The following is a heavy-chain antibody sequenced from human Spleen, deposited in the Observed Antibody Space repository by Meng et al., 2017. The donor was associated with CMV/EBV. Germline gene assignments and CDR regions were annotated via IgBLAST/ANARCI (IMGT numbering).Heavy chain of an antibody. CDR3: ARTIPVLRGINLGYWFAP. CDR1: ISNEDYY. D-gene: IGHD1-14*01. V-gene: IGHV4-30-4*08. Sequence: ISNEDYYWSCIRLPQGNGLDWLGFIYDSGRTLYNPSLKSRLMMSKDTSKNQLYLKLTSVTAADTAVYYCARTIPVLRGINLGYWFAPWGRGALVTVSS. J-gene: IGHJ5*02. CDR2: IYDSGRT.